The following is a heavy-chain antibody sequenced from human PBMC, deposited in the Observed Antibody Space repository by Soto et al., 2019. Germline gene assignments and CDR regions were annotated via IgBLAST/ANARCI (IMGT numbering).Heavy chain of an antibody. D-gene: IGHD3-10*01. J-gene: IGHJ6*02. CDR3: TTGIYYGYLIYYYYGMDV. Sequence: GGSLRLSCGASGFTFRNAWMNWVRQAPGKGLEWVGRIKSKTDGGTTDYAAPVKGRFTISRDDSKNTLYLQMNSLKTEDTAVYYCTTGIYYGYLIYYYYGMDVWGQGTTVTVSS. CDR1: GFTFRNAW. CDR2: IKSKTDGGTT. V-gene: IGHV3-15*07.